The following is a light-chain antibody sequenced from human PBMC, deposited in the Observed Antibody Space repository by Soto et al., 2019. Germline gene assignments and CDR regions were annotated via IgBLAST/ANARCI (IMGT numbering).Light chain of an antibody. Sequence: QSALTQPASVSGSPGQSITISCTGTSSDVGNCKFVSWYQQYPGKAPKIMIYEITERPSGVSNRFSGSKSGNTASLTISGLQAEDEADYYCCSYAGRSTWVFGGGTKVTVL. CDR1: SSDVGNCKF. J-gene: IGLJ3*02. CDR2: EIT. V-gene: IGLV2-23*02. CDR3: CSYAGRSTWV.